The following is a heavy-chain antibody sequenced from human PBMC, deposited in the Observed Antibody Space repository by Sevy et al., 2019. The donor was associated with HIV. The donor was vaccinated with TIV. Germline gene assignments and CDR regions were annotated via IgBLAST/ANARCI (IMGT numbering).Heavy chain of an antibody. CDR1: GFTFSSYA. D-gene: IGHD6-13*01. Sequence: GGSLRLSCAASGFTFSSYAMHWVRQAPGKGLEWVAVIPYDGSNKYYADSVKGRFTISRDNSKNTLYLQMNSLRAEDTAVYYCARDKEAAADPWGQGTLVTVSS. CDR2: IPYDGSNK. CDR3: ARDKEAAADP. V-gene: IGHV3-30-3*01. J-gene: IGHJ5*02.